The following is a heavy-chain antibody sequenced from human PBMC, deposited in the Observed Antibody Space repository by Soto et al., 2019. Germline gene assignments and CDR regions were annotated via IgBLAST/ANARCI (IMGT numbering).Heavy chain of an antibody. V-gene: IGHV4-4*07. CDR3: ARDPPGAVAAPDAFDI. Sequence: PSETLSLTCTVSGGSISSYYWSWIRQPAGKGLEWIGRIYTSGSTNYNPSLKSRVTMSVDTSKNQFSLKLSSVTAADTAVYYCARDPPGAVAAPDAFDIWGQGTMVTVSS. J-gene: IGHJ3*02. D-gene: IGHD6-19*01. CDR2: IYTSGST. CDR1: GGSISSYY.